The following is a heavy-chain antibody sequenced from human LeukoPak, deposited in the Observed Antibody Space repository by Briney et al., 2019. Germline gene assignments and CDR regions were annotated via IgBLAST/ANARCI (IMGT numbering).Heavy chain of an antibody. CDR1: GGSISSYY. V-gene: IGHV4-59*01. CDR3: ARKRIYSRTYDH. Sequence: TSETLSLTCTVSGGSISSYYWSWIRQPPGKGLEWIGYIYYSGSTNYNPSLKSRVTISVDTSKNQFSLKLSSVTAADTAVYYCARKRIYSRTYDHWGQGTLVTVSS. D-gene: IGHD6-13*01. CDR2: IYYSGST. J-gene: IGHJ4*02.